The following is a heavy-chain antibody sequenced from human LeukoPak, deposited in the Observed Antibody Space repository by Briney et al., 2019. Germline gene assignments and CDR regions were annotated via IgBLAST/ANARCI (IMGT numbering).Heavy chain of an antibody. CDR2: ISSSSSYI. CDR1: GFTFSSYS. V-gene: IGHV3-21*01. CDR3: ARDSTYYYGSGGYYMDV. D-gene: IGHD3-10*01. Sequence: GGSLRLSCAASGFTFSSYSMNWVRQAPGKGLEWVSSISSSSSYIYYADSVKGRFTVSRDNAKNSLYLQMNSLRAEDTAVYYCARDSTYYYGSGGYYMDVWGKGTTVTASS. J-gene: IGHJ6*03.